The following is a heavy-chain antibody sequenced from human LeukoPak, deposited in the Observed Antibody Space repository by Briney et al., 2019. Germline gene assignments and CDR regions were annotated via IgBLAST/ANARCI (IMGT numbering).Heavy chain of an antibody. CDR3: ASYPPGDLWFGELLTHY. V-gene: IGHV3-23*01. Sequence: GGSLRLSCTASGFTFGDYAMSWFRQAAGKGLEWVSAISGSGGSTYYADSVKGRFTISRDNSKNTLYLQMNSLRAEDTAVYYCASYPPGDLWFGELLTHYWGQGTLVTVSS. D-gene: IGHD3-10*01. CDR2: ISGSGGST. J-gene: IGHJ4*02. CDR1: GFTFGDYA.